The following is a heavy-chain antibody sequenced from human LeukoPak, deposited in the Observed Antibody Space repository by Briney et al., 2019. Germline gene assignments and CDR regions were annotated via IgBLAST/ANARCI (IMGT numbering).Heavy chain of an antibody. J-gene: IGHJ6*02. Sequence: SETLSLTCAVYGGYFCGYYWSWIRQPPGKGLEWIGHIYYSGSTNYNPSLKSRVTISVDTSKKQFSLKLSSVTAADTAVYYCARARYCSGGSCYYYYYGMDVWGQGTTVTVSS. D-gene: IGHD2-15*01. CDR1: GGYFCGYY. CDR3: ARARYCSGGSCYYYYYGMDV. CDR2: IYYSGST. V-gene: IGHV4-59*01.